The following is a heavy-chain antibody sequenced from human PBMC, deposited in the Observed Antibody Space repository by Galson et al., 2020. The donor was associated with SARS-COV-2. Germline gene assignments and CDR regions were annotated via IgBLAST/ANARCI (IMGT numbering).Heavy chain of an antibody. Sequence: GGSLRLSCAASGFTFSSYAMHWVRQAPGKGLEWVAVISYDGSNKYYADSVKGRFTISRDNSKNTLYLQMNSLRAEDTAVYYCARDLDRITIFGVVTNYYYYYGMDVWGQGTTVTVSS. J-gene: IGHJ6*02. D-gene: IGHD3-3*01. CDR1: GFTFSSYA. CDR3: ARDLDRITIFGVVTNYYYYYGMDV. CDR2: ISYDGSNK. V-gene: IGHV3-30*04.